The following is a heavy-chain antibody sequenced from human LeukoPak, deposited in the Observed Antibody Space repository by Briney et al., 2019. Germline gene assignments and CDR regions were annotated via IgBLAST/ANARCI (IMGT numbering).Heavy chain of an antibody. CDR2: IYYSGGT. Sequence: SETLSLTCAVSGHSISSGYYWGWIRQPPGKGLEWIGGIYYSGGTFYNPSLKSRVNISVDASKNQFSLKLNSVTAADTAVYYYARRHGHVVLRWGQGTLVTVSS. V-gene: IGHV4-38-2*01. J-gene: IGHJ4*02. CDR1: GHSISSGYY. D-gene: IGHD2-2*01. CDR3: ARRHGHVVLR.